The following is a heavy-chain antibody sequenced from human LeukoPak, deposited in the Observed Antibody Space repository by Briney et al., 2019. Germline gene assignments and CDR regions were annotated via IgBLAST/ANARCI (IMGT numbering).Heavy chain of an antibody. D-gene: IGHD5-24*01. CDR3: AREGGNGYHHIGDY. V-gene: IGHV4-59*01. CDR2: IYYTGST. CDR1: GGSISSYC. Sequence: SETLSLACTVSGGSISSYCWSWIRQPPGKGLEWIGCIYYTGSTNYNPSLKSRVTISVDTSKNQFSLKLNSVTAADTAVYYCAREGGNGYHHIGDYWGQGTLVTVPS. J-gene: IGHJ4*02.